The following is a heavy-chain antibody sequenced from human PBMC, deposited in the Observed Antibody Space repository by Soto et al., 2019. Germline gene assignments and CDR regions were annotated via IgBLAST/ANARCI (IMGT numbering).Heavy chain of an antibody. CDR2: ISSSSSYT. Sequence: GGSLRLSCAASGFTFSDYYMSWIRQAPGKGLEWVSYISSSSSYTNYADSVKGRFTISRDNAKNSLYLQMNSLRAEDTAVYYCARVNYDILTGYSFDYWGQGTLVTVS. CDR3: ARVNYDILTGYSFDY. V-gene: IGHV3-11*06. J-gene: IGHJ4*02. CDR1: GFTFSDYY. D-gene: IGHD3-9*01.